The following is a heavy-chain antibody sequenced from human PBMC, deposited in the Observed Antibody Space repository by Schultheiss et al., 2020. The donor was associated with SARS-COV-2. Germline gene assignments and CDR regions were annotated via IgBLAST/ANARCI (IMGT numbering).Heavy chain of an antibody. Sequence: GGSLRLSCSASGLTFSSYAMSWVRQAPGKGLEWVSAISGSGGSTYYADSVKGRFTISRDNSKNTLYLQMNSLRAEDTAVYYCAKVRGATTVSEYFQHWGQGTLVTVSS. V-gene: IGHV3-23*01. J-gene: IGHJ1*01. CDR1: GLTFSSYA. D-gene: IGHD1-26*01. CDR3: AKVRGATTVSEYFQH. CDR2: ISGSGGST.